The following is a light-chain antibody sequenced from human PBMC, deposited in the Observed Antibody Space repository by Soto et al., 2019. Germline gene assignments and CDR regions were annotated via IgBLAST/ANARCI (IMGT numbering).Light chain of an antibody. J-gene: IGKJ1*01. CDR1: QGIRDA. Sequence: DIQMTQSPSSLSASVGDRVTITCRASQGIRDALGWYQQKPGKAPKRLIYAASSLQSGVPSRFSGSGSGTDFTHKISTLKPEDFAIYYFQNQNSSPQPFAKGTKVKIK. CDR2: AAS. V-gene: IGKV1-17*01. CDR3: QNQNSSPQP.